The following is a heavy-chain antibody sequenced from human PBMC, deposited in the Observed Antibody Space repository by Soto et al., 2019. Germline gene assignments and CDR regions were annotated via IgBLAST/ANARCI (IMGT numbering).Heavy chain of an antibody. CDR3: ARDNGRWYYDSSGYYYDFDY. CDR2: ISAYNGNT. CDR1: GYTFTSYG. V-gene: IGHV1-18*01. J-gene: IGHJ4*02. Sequence: GASVKVSCKASGYTFTSYGISWVRQAPGQGLEWMGWISAYNGNTNYAQKLQGRVTMTTDTSTSTAYMELRSLRSDDTAVYYCARDNGRWYYDSSGYYYDFDYWGQGTLVTVSS. D-gene: IGHD3-22*01.